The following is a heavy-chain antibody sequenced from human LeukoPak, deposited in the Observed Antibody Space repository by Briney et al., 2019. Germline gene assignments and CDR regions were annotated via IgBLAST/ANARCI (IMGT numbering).Heavy chain of an antibody. V-gene: IGHV1-69*06. CDR1: GGTFISYA. J-gene: IGHJ6*04. CDR3: ARDGRGIWGVVVVAASSGMDV. CDR2: INPIFGTA. Sequence: SVKVSCKASGGTFISYAISWVRQAPGQGLEWMGGINPIFGTANYAQKFQGRVTITADKSTSTAYMELSSLRSEDTAVYYCARDGRGIWGVVVVAASSGMDVWGKGTTVTVSS. D-gene: IGHD2-15*01.